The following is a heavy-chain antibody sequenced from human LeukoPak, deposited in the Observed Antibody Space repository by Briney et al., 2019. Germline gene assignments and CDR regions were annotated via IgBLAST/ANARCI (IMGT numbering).Heavy chain of an antibody. CDR1: SYTFTNYG. Sequence: ASVKVSCKASSYTFTNYGINWVRQAPGQGLEWMGRISTYNGSTNYAQKLQGRVTMTTDTSTNTAYMELRSLRSDDTAVYYCARAMIVVVLSPYDYWGQGTLVTVSS. CDR2: ISTYNGST. J-gene: IGHJ4*02. V-gene: IGHV1-18*01. CDR3: ARAMIVVVLSPYDY. D-gene: IGHD3-22*01.